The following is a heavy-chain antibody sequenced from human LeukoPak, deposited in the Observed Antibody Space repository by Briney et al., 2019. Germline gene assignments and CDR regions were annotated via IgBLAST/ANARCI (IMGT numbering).Heavy chain of an antibody. J-gene: IGHJ5*02. CDR1: GYTFTGYY. CDR2: INPNSGGT. Sequence: ASVKVSCKASGYTFTGYYMHWVRQAPGQGLEWMGWINPNSGGTNYAQKFQGRVTMTRDTSISTAYMELSRLRSDDTAVYYCARTLYCSGGSCYRGWFDPWGQGTLSPSPQ. V-gene: IGHV1-2*02. CDR3: ARTLYCSGGSCYRGWFDP. D-gene: IGHD2-15*01.